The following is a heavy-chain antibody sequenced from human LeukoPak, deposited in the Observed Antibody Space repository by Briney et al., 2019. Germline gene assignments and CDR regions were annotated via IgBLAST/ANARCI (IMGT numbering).Heavy chain of an antibody. Sequence: SETLSLTCTVSGGSISSSSYYWGWIRQPPGKGLEWIGSIYYSGSTYYNPSLKGRVTISVDTSKNQFSLKLSSVTAADTAVYYCAITHTVLRFLEWLVGVWGQGTLVTVSS. CDR3: AITHTVLRFLEWLVGV. CDR2: IYYSGST. J-gene: IGHJ4*02. CDR1: GGSISSSSYY. D-gene: IGHD3-3*01. V-gene: IGHV4-39*01.